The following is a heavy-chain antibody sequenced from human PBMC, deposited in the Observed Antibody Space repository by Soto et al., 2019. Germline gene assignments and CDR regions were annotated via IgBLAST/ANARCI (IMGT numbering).Heavy chain of an antibody. D-gene: IGHD5-12*01. CDR1: GFSFSSYA. Sequence: EVQLLESGGGLVQPGGSLRLSCAASGFSFSSYAINWVRQAPGKGLEWVSLISPTGVSTYYADSVKGRFTISRDNSKSTLYLEKNPLRAEDKAVYYWSKLGGGWATGQRAFDFWGQGTVVAVSS. CDR3: SKLGGGWATGQRAFDF. CDR2: ISPTGVST. J-gene: IGHJ3*01. V-gene: IGHV3-23*01.